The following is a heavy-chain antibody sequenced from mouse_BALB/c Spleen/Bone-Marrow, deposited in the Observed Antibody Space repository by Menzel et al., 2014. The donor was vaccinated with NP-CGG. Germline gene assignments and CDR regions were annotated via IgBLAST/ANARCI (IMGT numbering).Heavy chain of an antibody. Sequence: QVQLQQSGAELVMPGASVKMSCKASGYTFTDYWMHWVKQRPGQGLDWIGAIDTSDSYTSYNQKFKGKATLTVDESSSTAYMQLSSLTSEDSAVYYCARSAGSWYFDVWGAGTAVTV. V-gene: IGHV1-69*01. D-gene: IGHD1-2*01. CDR1: GYTFTDYW. J-gene: IGHJ1*01. CDR2: IDTSDSYT. CDR3: ARSAGSWYFDV.